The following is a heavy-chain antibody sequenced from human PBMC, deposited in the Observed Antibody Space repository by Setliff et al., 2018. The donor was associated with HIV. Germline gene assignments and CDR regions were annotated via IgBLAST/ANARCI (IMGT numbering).Heavy chain of an antibody. CDR1: GFTFTNYA. CDR2: IGGSGGRT. V-gene: IGHV3-23*01. CDR3: AKEIQFMEWLLLNTGFDY. D-gene: IGHD3-3*01. J-gene: IGHJ4*02. Sequence: RLSCVASGFTFTNYAMSWVRQAPGKGLEWVSGIGGSGGRTNYADSVKGRFTISRDNSKKTLYLQMNSLRAEDTAVYYCAKEIQFMEWLLLNTGFDYWGQGTPVTVSS.